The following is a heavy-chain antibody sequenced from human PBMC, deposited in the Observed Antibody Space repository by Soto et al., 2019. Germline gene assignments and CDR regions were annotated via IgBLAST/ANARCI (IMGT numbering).Heavy chain of an antibody. CDR2: IRSKANSYAT. Sequence: GGSLRLSCAASGFTFSGSAMHWVRQASGKGLEWVGRIRSKANSYATAYAASVKGRFTISRDDSKNTAYLQMNSLKTEYTAVYYCTRHRDYGDYDFDYWGQGTLVTVSS. J-gene: IGHJ4*02. V-gene: IGHV3-73*01. CDR1: GFTFSGSA. D-gene: IGHD4-17*01. CDR3: TRHRDYGDYDFDY.